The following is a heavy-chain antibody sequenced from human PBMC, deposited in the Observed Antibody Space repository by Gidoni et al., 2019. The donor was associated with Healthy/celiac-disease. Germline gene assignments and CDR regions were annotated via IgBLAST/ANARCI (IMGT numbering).Heavy chain of an antibody. V-gene: IGHV3-7*03. CDR2: KKQEESEK. Sequence: EVQLVGSGGGLVQPGGSLSLSCAASEFTFSTYWMSWVRQAPGKGLEWLANKKQEESEKYYADSVRGRFTSSRDNAKNSLYLQMNSLRAEDTAGYYCARFGRTYYFAMDVWGQGTTVTVSS. CDR1: EFTFSTYW. D-gene: IGHD2-15*01. J-gene: IGHJ6*02. CDR3: ARFGRTYYFAMDV.